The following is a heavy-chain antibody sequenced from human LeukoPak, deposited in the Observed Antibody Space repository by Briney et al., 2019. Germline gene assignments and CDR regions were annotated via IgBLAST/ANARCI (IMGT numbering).Heavy chain of an antibody. V-gene: IGHV4-34*01. J-gene: IGHJ4*02. CDR1: GGSFSGYY. CDR2: INHSGST. Sequence: PSETLSLTCAVYGGSFSGYYWSWIRQPPGKGLEWIGEINHSGSTNYNPSLKSRVTISVDTSKNQFSLKLSSVTAADTAVYYCASLTQPYSSGWYGYYFDYWGQGTLVTVSS. D-gene: IGHD6-19*01. CDR3: ASLTQPYSSGWYGYYFDY.